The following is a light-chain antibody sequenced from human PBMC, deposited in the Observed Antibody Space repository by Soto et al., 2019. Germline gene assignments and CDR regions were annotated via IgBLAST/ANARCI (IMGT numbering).Light chain of an antibody. CDR1: SSDVGGYNY. V-gene: IGLV2-14*01. Sequence: QSALTQPASVSGSHGQSITLSCTGTSSDVGGYNYVSWYQQHPGKAPKLMIYDVSNRPSGVSNRFSGSKSGNTASLTISGLQAEDEADYYCSSYTSSSTLPSYVFGTGTKVTVL. CDR3: SSYTSSSTLPSYV. J-gene: IGLJ1*01. CDR2: DVS.